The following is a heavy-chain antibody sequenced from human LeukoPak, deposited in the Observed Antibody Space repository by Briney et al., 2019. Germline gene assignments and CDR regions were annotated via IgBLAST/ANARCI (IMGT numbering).Heavy chain of an antibody. CDR1: GGSISSSSYY. CDR2: IYYSGST. D-gene: IGHD6-13*01. CDR3: EGGYSSSWYVVDY. Sequence: SETLSLTCTVSGGSISSSSYYWGWIRQPPGKGLEWIGSIYYSGSTYYNPSLKSRVTISVDTSKNQFSLKLSSVTAADTAVYYCEGGYSSSWYVVDYWGQGTLVTVSS. V-gene: IGHV4-39*01. J-gene: IGHJ4*02.